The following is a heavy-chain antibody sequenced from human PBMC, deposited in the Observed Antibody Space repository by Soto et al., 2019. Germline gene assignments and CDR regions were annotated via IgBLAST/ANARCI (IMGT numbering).Heavy chain of an antibody. D-gene: IGHD3-22*01. V-gene: IGHV4-4*02. CDR3: ARTTSLDYYDSRGTFDY. CDR1: GGSISSSNW. CDR2: IYHSGST. J-gene: IGHJ4*02. Sequence: QVQLQESGPGLVKPSGTLSLTCAVSGGSISSSNWWSWVRQPPGKGLEWIGEIYHSGSTNYNPSLKSRVTISVDKSKNQFSLKLSSVTAADTTVYYCARTTSLDYYDSRGTFDYWGQGTLVTVSS.